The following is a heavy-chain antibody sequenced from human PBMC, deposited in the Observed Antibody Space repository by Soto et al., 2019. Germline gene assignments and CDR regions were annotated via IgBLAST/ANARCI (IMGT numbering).Heavy chain of an antibody. J-gene: IGHJ3*02. CDR1: GFTFSSYS. V-gene: IGHV3-21*01. Sequence: GGSLRLSCAASGFTFSSYSMNWVRQAPGKGLEWVSSISSSSSYIYYADSVKGRFTISRDNAKNSLYLQMNSLRAEDTAVYYCAKSSGDSSSWHDAFDIWGQGTMVTVSS. D-gene: IGHD6-13*01. CDR3: AKSSGDSSSWHDAFDI. CDR2: ISSSSSYI.